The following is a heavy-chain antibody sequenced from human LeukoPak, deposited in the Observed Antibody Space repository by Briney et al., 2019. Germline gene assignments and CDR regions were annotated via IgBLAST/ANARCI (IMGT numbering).Heavy chain of an antibody. CDR2: IRSKAYGGTT. J-gene: IGHJ4*02. CDR1: GFTFGDYA. Sequence: GGSLRLSCTASGFTFGDYAMSWVRQAPEKGLEWVGFIRSKAYGGTTEYAASVKGRFTISRDDSKSIAYLQMNSLKTEDTAVYYCTRAKLGYCSSTSCLVGYWGQGTLVTVSS. V-gene: IGHV3-49*04. D-gene: IGHD2-2*01. CDR3: TRAKLGYCSSTSCLVGY.